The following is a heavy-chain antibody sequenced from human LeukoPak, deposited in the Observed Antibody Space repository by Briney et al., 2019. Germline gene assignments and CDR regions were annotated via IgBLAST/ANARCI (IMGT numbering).Heavy chain of an antibody. D-gene: IGHD4-17*01. CDR3: ARPRNGDYNDY. J-gene: IGHJ4*02. CDR2: ISSSSSYI. Sequence: PGGSLRLSCAASGFSFSDYSMNWVRQAPGKGLEWVSSISSSSSYIYYADSVKGRFTISRDNAKNSLYLQMNSLRAEDTAVYYCARPRNGDYNDYWGQGTLVTVSS. CDR1: GFSFSDYS. V-gene: IGHV3-21*01.